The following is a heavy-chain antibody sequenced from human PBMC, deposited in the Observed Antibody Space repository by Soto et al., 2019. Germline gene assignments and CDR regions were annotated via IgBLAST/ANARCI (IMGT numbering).Heavy chain of an antibody. CDR1: GFTFSSYA. V-gene: IGHV3-23*01. Sequence: GGSLRLSCAASGFTFSSYAMSWVRQAPGKGLEWVSAISGSGGSTYYADSVKGRFTISRDNSKNTLYLQMNSLRAEDTDVYYCAKDKSSSFDYYYYYYMDVWGKGTTVTVSS. D-gene: IGHD6-13*01. J-gene: IGHJ6*03. CDR3: AKDKSSSFDYYYYYYMDV. CDR2: ISGSGGST.